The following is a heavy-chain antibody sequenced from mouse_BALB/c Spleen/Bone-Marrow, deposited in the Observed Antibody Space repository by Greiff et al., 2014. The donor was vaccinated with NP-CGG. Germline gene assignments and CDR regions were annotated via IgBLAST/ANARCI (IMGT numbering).Heavy chain of an antibody. V-gene: IGHV1-54*01. D-gene: IGHD2-14*01. CDR1: GYAFTNYL. CDR3: ARSRGYDVGPFAF. J-gene: IGHJ3*01. CDR2: INPGSGSS. Sequence: VQLQQSGAELVRPGTSVKVSCSASGYAFTNYLIEWVKQRPGQGLEWIGVINPGSGSSNYNENFKGKATLTADRSSSTAYMLLNSLTSDYSAVYFCARSRGYDVGPFAFWGQGTLVTVSA.